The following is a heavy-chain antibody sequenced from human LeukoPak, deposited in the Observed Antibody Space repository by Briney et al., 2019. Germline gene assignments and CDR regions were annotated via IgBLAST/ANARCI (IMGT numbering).Heavy chain of an antibody. CDR1: GFTYDDYG. V-gene: IGHV3-20*04. D-gene: IGHD3-22*01. J-gene: IGHJ4*02. Sequence: PGGSLRLSCAASGFTYDDYGMSWVRQAPEKGLEWVSGINWSGGSTGYADSVKGRFTISRDNAKNSLYLQMNSLRAEDTALYYCARMAYYYDSSGYYSTFDYWGQGTLVTVSS. CDR3: ARMAYYYDSSGYYSTFDY. CDR2: INWSGGST.